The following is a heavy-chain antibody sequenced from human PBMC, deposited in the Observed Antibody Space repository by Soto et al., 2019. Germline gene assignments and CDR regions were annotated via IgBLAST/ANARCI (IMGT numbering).Heavy chain of an antibody. J-gene: IGHJ4*02. CDR2: LNHSGSTNTGST. V-gene: IGHV4-34*01. CDR3: ARATRGRSRSWFVR. Sequence: SETLSLTCALYGRSFSGYYWSCIRQPPWRSLEWIGELNHSGSTNTGSTNYNPSLKCRVTISVDTCKNQFSMNRSSVPAADAPVYYCARATRGRSRSWFVRWGQGTLVTVSS. D-gene: IGHD6-13*01. CDR1: GRSFSGYY.